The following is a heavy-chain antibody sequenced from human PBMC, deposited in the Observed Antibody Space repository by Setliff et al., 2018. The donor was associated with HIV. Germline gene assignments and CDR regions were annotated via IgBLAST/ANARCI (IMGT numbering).Heavy chain of an antibody. J-gene: IGHJ4*02. V-gene: IGHV1-46*01. CDR2: ISPSGDRT. D-gene: IGHD3-22*01. CDR3: AKDRGSGYYSPSDY. CDR1: GYTFTGNY. Sequence: ASVKVSCKASGYTFTGNYIHWVRQAPGQGLEWMGIISPSGDRTTYAQRFRGRVTMTSDTSTGTVYMELSSLRSEDTAVYYCAKDRGSGYYSPSDYWGQGTLVTVS.